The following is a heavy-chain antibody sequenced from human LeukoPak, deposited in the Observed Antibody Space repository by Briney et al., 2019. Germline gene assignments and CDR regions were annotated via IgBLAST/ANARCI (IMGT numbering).Heavy chain of an antibody. CDR3: AKVSAPAGNDAFDI. V-gene: IGHV3-30*18. Sequence: PGKSLRLSCAASGFVFSDFGMLWVRQAPVKGLEWVAFISYDGSNKNYADSVKGRSTISRDNSKDTLYLQMNSLRAEDTAVYYCAKVSAPAGNDAFDIWGQGTMVTVSS. CDR2: ISYDGSNK. D-gene: IGHD6-13*01. J-gene: IGHJ3*02. CDR1: GFVFSDFG.